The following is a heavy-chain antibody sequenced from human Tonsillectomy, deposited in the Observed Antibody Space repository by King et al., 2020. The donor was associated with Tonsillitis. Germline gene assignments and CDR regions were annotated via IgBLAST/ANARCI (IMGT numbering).Heavy chain of an antibody. Sequence: VQLQQSGPGLVKPSQTLSLTCAISGDSVSSNSVAWNWLRQSPSRGLEWLGRTYYRSKWYNDYAVSVKSRITINPDTSKNQFSLHLNSVTPEDTAVYYCARVVIQRLGESSFHSGMDVWGQGTKVTVSS. CDR1: GDSVSSNSVA. V-gene: IGHV6-1*01. CDR2: TYYRSKWYN. J-gene: IGHJ6*02. D-gene: IGHD3-16*02. CDR3: ARVVIQRLGESSFHSGMDV.